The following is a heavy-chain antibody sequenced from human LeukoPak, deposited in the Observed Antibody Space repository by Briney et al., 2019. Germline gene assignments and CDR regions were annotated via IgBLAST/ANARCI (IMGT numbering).Heavy chain of an antibody. CDR2: IWYDGSSR. V-gene: IGHV3-33*01. D-gene: IGHD3-10*01. J-gene: IGHJ6*02. CDR3: ATHYGRNYYYYAMDV. Sequence: PGRSLRLSCAASGFTFSTYAMHWVRQAPGKGLEWVAVIWYDGSSRYYPDSVKGRFTISRDNSKNTLYLQMNSLRAEDTAVYYCATHYGRNYYYYAMDVWGQGTTGTVSS. CDR1: GFTFSTYA.